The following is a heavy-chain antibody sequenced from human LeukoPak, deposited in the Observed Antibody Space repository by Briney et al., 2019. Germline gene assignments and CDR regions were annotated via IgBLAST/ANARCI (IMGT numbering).Heavy chain of an antibody. J-gene: IGHJ4*02. Sequence: GASVKVSCKTSGYTFTSYSVSRVRQAPGQGLEWMGWISAYNRNADYAQRSQGRVTMTTETSTTTAYMEVRSLTPDDTAVYYCARDCTPNYTDNYGQRYFAYWGQGALVTVS. CDR2: ISAYNRNA. V-gene: IGHV1-18*01. D-gene: IGHD1-7*01. CDR1: GYTFTSYS. CDR3: ARDCTPNYTDNYGQRYFAY.